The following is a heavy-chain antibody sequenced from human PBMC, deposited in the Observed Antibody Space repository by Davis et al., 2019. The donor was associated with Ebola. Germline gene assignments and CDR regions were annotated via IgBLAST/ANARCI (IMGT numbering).Heavy chain of an antibody. CDR2: IYYSGST. D-gene: IGHD3-16*01. CDR1: GGSISSSTYY. Sequence: SETLSLTCTVSGGSISSSTYYWNWIRQHPGKGLEWIGYIYYSGSTYYNPSLKSRVTISVDTSKNQFSLKLSSVTAADTAVYYCARGSWGFYFDYWGQGTLVTVSS. V-gene: IGHV4-30-4*08. J-gene: IGHJ4*02. CDR3: ARGSWGFYFDY.